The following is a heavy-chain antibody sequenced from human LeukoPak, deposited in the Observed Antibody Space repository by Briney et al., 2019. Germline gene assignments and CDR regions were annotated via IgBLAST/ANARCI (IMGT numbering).Heavy chain of an antibody. CDR2: IGTTDDT. J-gene: IGHJ6*03. V-gene: IGHV3-13*01. Sequence: GGSLRLSCAASGFTFSDYDMHWVRQATGEGLEWVSAIGTTDDTYYPGSVKGRFTISRDNAKNSLYLQMNSLRAEDTAVYYCARDRTVTTYDYYYYYMDVWGKGTTVTVSS. CDR1: GFTFSDYD. CDR3: ARDRTVTTYDYYYYYMDV. D-gene: IGHD4-17*01.